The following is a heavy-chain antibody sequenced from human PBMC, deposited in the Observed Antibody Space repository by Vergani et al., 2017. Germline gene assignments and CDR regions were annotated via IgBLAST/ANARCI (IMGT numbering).Heavy chain of an antibody. CDR1: GYTFTSYY. CDR3: ARGIVVVPAAPNAPLGV. CDR2: INPSGGST. D-gene: IGHD2-2*01. Sequence: QVQLVQSGAEVKKPGASVKVSCKASGYTFTSYYMHWVRQAPGQGLEWMGIINPSGGSTSYAQKFQGRVTMTRDTATRTVYMELSSLRSEDTAVYYGARGIVVVPAAPNAPLGVWGQGTTVTVSS. J-gene: IGHJ6*02. V-gene: IGHV1-46*01.